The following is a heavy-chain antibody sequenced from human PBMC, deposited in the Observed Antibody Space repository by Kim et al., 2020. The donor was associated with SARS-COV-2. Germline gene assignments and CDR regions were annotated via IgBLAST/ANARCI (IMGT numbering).Heavy chain of an antibody. CDR3: AIDNRIAAAGPTYHYYY. CDR1: GFTFSSYA. CDR2: ISYDGSNK. V-gene: IGHV3-30-3*01. D-gene: IGHD6-13*01. J-gene: IGHJ6*03. Sequence: GGSLRLSCAASGFTFSSYAMHWVRQAPGKGLEWVAVISYDGSNKYYADSVKGRFTISRDNSKNTLYLQMNSLRAEDTAVYYCAIDNRIAAAGPTYHYYY.